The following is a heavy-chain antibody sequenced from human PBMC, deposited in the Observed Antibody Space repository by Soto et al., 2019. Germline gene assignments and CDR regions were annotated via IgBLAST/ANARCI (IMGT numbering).Heavy chain of an antibody. CDR2: IKSKTDGGTT. V-gene: IGHV3-15*01. Sequence: GGSLRLSCAASGFTFSNAWMSWVRQAPGKGLEWVGRIKSKTDGGTTDYAAPVKGRFTISRDDSKNTLYLQMNSLKTEDTAVCYCTTGTIFRMVITTSYYYGMDLWGQGTTVTVSS. J-gene: IGHJ6*02. CDR3: TTGTIFRMVITTSYYYGMDL. CDR1: GFTFSNAW. D-gene: IGHD3-3*01.